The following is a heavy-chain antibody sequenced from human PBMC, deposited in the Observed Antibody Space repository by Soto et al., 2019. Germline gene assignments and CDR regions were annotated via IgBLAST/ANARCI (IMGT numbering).Heavy chain of an antibody. CDR3: AKDRARPVVVPPWG. CDR1: GFTFSSYA. D-gene: IGHD2-2*01. J-gene: IGHJ4*02. CDR2: ISGSGGCT. V-gene: IGHV3-23*01. Sequence: EVQLLESGGGLVQPGGSLRLSCAASGFTFSSYAMSWVRQAPGKGLEWVSAISGSGGCTYYADSVKGRFTISRDNSKNTLYLQMNSLRAVDAAVYYCAKDRARPVVVPPWGWGQGTLVTVSS.